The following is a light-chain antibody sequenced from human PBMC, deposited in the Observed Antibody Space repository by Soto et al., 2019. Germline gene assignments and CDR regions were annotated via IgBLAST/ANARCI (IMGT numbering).Light chain of an antibody. Sequence: DIQMTQSPSTLSASVGDRVTITCRASQSISSWLAWYQQKPGKAPKLLIYKASSLESGVPSRFSGSASGTEFTLTISSLQPDDFATYYCQQYNKYWTFGQGTKVEIK. CDR1: QSISSW. J-gene: IGKJ1*01. CDR3: QQYNKYWT. V-gene: IGKV1-5*03. CDR2: KAS.